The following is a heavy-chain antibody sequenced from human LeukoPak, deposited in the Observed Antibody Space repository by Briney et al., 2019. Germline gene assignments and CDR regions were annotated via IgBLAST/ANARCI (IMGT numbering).Heavy chain of an antibody. CDR2: IYYSGST. CDR3: ARRLAGVGATGGWFDP. J-gene: IGHJ5*02. D-gene: IGHD1-26*01. Sequence: SETLSLTCTVSGGSISSSSYYWGWTRQPPGKGLEWIGSIYYSGSTNYNPSLKSRVTISVDTSKNQFSLKLSSVTAADTAVYYCARRLAGVGATGGWFDPWGQGTLVTVSS. CDR1: GGSISSSSYY. V-gene: IGHV4-39*01.